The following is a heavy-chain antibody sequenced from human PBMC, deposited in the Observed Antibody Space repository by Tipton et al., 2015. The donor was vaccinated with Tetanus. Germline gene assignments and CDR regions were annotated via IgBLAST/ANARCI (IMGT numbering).Heavy chain of an antibody. V-gene: IGHV4-61*08. CDR2: ISYSGRT. D-gene: IGHD3-3*01. CDR3: ARANYNFPKKGPFDS. J-gene: IGHJ4*02. CDR1: GGSVRSGDYQ. Sequence: GLVKPSETLSLTCTVSGGSVRSGDYQWNWIRQPPGKGLEWLAYISYSGRTNSNYALKSRITISRDTSKNQISLKLTSVTAADTAVYYCARANYNFPKKGPFDSWGQGTLVIVSS.